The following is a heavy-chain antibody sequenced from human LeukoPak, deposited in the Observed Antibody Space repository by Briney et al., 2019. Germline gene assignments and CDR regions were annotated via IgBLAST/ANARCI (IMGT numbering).Heavy chain of an antibody. Sequence: SETLSLTCAVYGGSFSGYYWSWIRQPPGKGLEWIGEINHSGSTNYNPSLKSRVTISVDTSKNQFSLKLSSVTAADTAVYYCARGAGTYCYGSGSYNYWGQGTLVTVSS. J-gene: IGHJ4*02. V-gene: IGHV4-34*01. CDR2: INHSGST. CDR3: ARGAGTYCYGSGSYNY. CDR1: GGSFSGYY. D-gene: IGHD3-10*01.